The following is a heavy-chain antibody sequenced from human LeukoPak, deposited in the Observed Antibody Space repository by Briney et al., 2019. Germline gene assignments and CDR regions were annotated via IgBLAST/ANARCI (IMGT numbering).Heavy chain of an antibody. J-gene: IGHJ4*02. CDR3: ARGRALFD. V-gene: IGHV4-34*01. CDR2: INHSGST. CDR1: SGSFSGYY. D-gene: IGHD2-21*01. Sequence: PSETLSLTCGVYSGSFSGYYCNWIRQPPGKGLEWLGEINHSGSTNYNPSLKSRVTISVDTSKNQFSLKLSSVTAADTAVYYCARGRALFDWGQGTLVTVSS.